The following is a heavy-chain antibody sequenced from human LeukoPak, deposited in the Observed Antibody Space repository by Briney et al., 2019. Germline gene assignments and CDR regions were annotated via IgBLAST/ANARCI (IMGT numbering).Heavy chain of an antibody. D-gene: IGHD2-2*01. CDR1: GGSISSSPYY. CDR2: IYYRGST. Sequence: KSSETLSLTCTVSGGSISSSPYYWGWIRQPPGKGLEWIGTIYYRGSTYSNPSLNSRVTISLDTSKNQFSLRLRSVTAADTALYYCARHYLSDGILSTSDPWGQGTLVTVSS. V-gene: IGHV4-39*01. CDR3: ARHYLSDGILSTSDP. J-gene: IGHJ5*02.